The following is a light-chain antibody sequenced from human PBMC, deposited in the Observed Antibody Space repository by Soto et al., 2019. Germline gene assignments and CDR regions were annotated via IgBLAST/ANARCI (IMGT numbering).Light chain of an antibody. V-gene: IGLV2-23*02. J-gene: IGLJ2*01. Sequence: QSALTQPASVSGSPGQSITISCTGTTSDVGTHKFVSWYQQHPGIAPKLMIYEVSERPSGVSNRFSGSKSGNTASLTISGLQAEDEADYYCCSHAGSHVIFGGGTKLTVL. CDR2: EVS. CDR1: TSDVGTHKF. CDR3: CSHAGSHVI.